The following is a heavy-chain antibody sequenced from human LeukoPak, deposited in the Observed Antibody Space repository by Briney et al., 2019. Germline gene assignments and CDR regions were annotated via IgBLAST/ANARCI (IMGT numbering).Heavy chain of an antibody. CDR1: GYTSTTYD. V-gene: IGHV1-8*01. D-gene: IGHD3-16*01. CDR2: MNPKSGNT. J-gene: IGHJ4*02. Sequence: ASVKVSCKASGYTSTTYDINWVRQATGQGLEWMGWMNPKSGNTGYAQKFQGRVTMTRDTSISTAYMELSSLISDDTAMYYCARTAGDFDYWGQGTLVTVSS. CDR3: ARTAGDFDY.